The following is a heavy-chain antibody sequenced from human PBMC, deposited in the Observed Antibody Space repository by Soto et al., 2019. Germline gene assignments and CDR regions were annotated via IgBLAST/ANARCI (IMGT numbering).Heavy chain of an antibody. V-gene: IGHV3-9*01. CDR3: AKNSFLSSSGWYAALDY. CDR2: ISWNSGSI. D-gene: IGHD6-19*01. J-gene: IGHJ4*02. CDR1: GFTVDDYA. Sequence: GGSLRLSCAASGFTVDDYAMHWVRQAPGKGLEWVSGISWNSGSIGYADSVKGRFTISRDNAKNSLYLQMNSLRAEDTALYYCAKNSFLSSSGWYAALDYWGQGTLVTVS.